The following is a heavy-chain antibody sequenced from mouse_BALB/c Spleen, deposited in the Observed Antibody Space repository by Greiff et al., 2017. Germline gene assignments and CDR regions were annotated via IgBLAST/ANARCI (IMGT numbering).Heavy chain of an antibody. CDR1: GYTFTDYA. J-gene: IGHJ1*01. D-gene: IGHD2-4*01. V-gene: IGHV1-67*01. CDR2: ISIYYDNT. CDR3: ARSGDYDDGPYWYFDV. Sequence: VKLQQSGPELVRPGESVKISCKGSGYTFTDYAMHWVKQSHAKSLEWIGVISIYYDNTNYNQKFKGKATMTVDKSSSTAYMELARLTSEDSAIYYCARSGDYDDGPYWYFDVWGAGTTVTVSS.